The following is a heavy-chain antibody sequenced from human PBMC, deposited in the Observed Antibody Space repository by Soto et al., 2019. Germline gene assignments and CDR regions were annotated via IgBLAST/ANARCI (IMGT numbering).Heavy chain of an antibody. CDR3: ARGRSRYCSSTSCYAIDY. J-gene: IGHJ4*02. V-gene: IGHV4-34*01. D-gene: IGHD2-2*01. CDR2: INHSGST. Sequence: SETLSLTCAVYGGSFSGYYWSWIRQPPGKGLEWIGEINHSGSTNYNPSLKSRVTISVDTSKNQFSLKLSSVTAADTAVYYCARGRSRYCSSTSCYAIDYWGQGTLVTVSS. CDR1: GGSFSGYY.